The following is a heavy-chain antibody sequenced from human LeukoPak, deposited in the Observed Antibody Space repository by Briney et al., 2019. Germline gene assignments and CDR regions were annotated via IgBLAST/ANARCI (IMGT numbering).Heavy chain of an antibody. D-gene: IGHD3/OR15-3a*01. Sequence: GASVKVSCKASGGTFSSYAISWVRQAPGQGLEWMGRIIPILGIANYAQKLQGRVTMTTDTSTSTAYMELRSLRSDDTAVYYCARQGDWRGVDYWGQGTLVTVSS. V-gene: IGHV1-69*04. J-gene: IGHJ4*02. CDR3: ARQGDWRGVDY. CDR1: GGTFSSYA. CDR2: IIPILGIA.